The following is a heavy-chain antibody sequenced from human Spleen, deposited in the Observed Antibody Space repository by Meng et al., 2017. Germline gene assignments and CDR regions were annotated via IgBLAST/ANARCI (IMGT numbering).Heavy chain of an antibody. CDR3: AHRGIAVAAYDY. Sequence: QITLQASGPTLVKPTKTLTPTCTFSGFSLSTSGGGVVWIRQPPGKALEWLALIYWDDDKRYSRSISSRLTSSKDSSQNQVVLSMTNMDPVDTATYYCAHRGIAVAAYDYWGQGTLVTVSS. D-gene: IGHD6-19*01. V-gene: IGHV2-5*02. CDR1: GFSLSTSGGG. J-gene: IGHJ4*02. CDR2: IYWDDDK.